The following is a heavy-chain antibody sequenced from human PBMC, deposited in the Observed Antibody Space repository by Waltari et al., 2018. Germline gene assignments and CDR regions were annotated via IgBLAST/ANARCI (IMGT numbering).Heavy chain of an antibody. J-gene: IGHJ4*02. V-gene: IGHV3-23*01. Sequence: VQLLESVGGLVQPGGSLRLSCAASGFTFSTYVMNWVRQAPGKGLEWVSSISDGGGIINYADSVKGRFTISRDNSKNTVYLQMKSLRAEDTAVYYCARGSGVDYWGQGTLVTISS. CDR1: GFTFSTYV. CDR2: ISDGGGII. CDR3: ARGSGVDY. D-gene: IGHD7-27*01.